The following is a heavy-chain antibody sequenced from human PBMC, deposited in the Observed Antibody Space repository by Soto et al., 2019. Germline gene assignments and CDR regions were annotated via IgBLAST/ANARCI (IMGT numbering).Heavy chain of an antibody. CDR2: IRNKVNSYTT. D-gene: IGHD2-21*01. V-gene: IGHV3-72*01. CDR3: ARHIPYHGKDV. Sequence: EVQLVESGGGLVQPGGSLSLSCVASGFIFSDHYMDWVRRAPGKGLEWVGRIRNKVNSYTTEYATSVKGRFKISRDDSKNSVYLQMNSLKTEDTAVYYCARHIPYHGKDVWGQGTTVTVSS. J-gene: IGHJ6*02. CDR1: GFIFSDHY.